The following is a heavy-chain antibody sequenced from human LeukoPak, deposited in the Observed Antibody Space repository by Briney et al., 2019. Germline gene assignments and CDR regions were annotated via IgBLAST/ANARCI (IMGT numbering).Heavy chain of an antibody. D-gene: IGHD3-3*01. Sequence: GGSLRLSCAASGFTFSSYSMNWVRQAPGKGLEWVSYISSSSSTIYYADSVKGRFTISRDNAKNSLYLQMNSLRAEDTAVYYCARERQNKDFWSGGDYWGQGTLVTVSS. V-gene: IGHV3-48*01. CDR3: ARERQNKDFWSGGDY. CDR2: ISSSSSTI. CDR1: GFTFSSYS. J-gene: IGHJ4*02.